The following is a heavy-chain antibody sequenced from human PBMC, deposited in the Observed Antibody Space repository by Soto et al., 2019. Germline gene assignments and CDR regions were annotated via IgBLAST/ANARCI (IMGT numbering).Heavy chain of an antibody. D-gene: IGHD5-18*01. CDR1: GYTFTNND. CDR2: MNPGSGDT. Sequence: AAVKVSCKASGYTFTNNDVSWVRQATGQGLEWMGWMNPGSGDTGYAQKFQGRVTMTRDISIATAYMELNSLTSEDTAIYYCARMESFGSLNWFDPWGQGTLVTVSS. CDR3: ARMESFGSLNWFDP. V-gene: IGHV1-8*02. J-gene: IGHJ5*02.